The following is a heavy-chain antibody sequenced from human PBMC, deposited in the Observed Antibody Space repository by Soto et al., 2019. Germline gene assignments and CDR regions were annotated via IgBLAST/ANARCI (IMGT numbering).Heavy chain of an antibody. Sequence: ASVKVSCKASGYTFTSYGISWVRQAPGQGLEWMGWISAYNGNTNYAQKLQGRVTMTTDTSTSTDYMELRSLRTDDTAVYYCARDRSPYYDFWSGYYSATLGFHYYGMDVWGQGTTVTVSS. CDR1: GYTFTSYG. D-gene: IGHD3-3*01. J-gene: IGHJ6*02. V-gene: IGHV1-18*04. CDR3: ARDRSPYYDFWSGYYSATLGFHYYGMDV. CDR2: ISAYNGNT.